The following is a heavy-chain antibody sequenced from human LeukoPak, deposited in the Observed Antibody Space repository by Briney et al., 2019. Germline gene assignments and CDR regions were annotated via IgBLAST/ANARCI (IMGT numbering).Heavy chain of an antibody. CDR1: GITLSNYA. CDR3: AKRGVVIRVILVGFHKEAYYFDS. CDR2: ISGSGGGT. J-gene: IGHJ4*02. Sequence: GSLRLSCAVSGITLSNYAMTWVRQAPGKGLEWVAGISGSGGGTNYADSVKGRFTISRDNSKNTLYLQMNNLRVDDTAAYFCAKRGVVIRVILVGFHKEAYYFDSWGQGALVTVSS. D-gene: IGHD3-22*01. V-gene: IGHV3-23*01.